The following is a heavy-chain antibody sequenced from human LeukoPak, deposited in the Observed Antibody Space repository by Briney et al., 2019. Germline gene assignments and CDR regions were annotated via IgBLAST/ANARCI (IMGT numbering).Heavy chain of an antibody. CDR1: GFSFSDSY. CDR2: IKSSDTST. D-gene: IGHD2/OR15-2a*01. CDR3: ARRGNMSSHAFDI. J-gene: IGHJ3*02. Sequence: GGSLRLSCAASGFSFSDSYISWIRQAPGQGLEWLSYIKSSDTSTFYADSVKGRFTVSRDNAKNSLYLQINSLRAEDTAVYYSARRGNMSSHAFDIWGQGTVVTVSS. V-gene: IGHV3-11*01.